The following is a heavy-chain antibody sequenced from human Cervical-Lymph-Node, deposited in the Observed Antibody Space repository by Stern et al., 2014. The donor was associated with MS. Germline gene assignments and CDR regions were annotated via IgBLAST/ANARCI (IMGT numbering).Heavy chain of an antibody. CDR3: LRDGGDY. D-gene: IGHD3-16*01. CDR1: GFTFSTHA. V-gene: IGHV3-21*01. J-gene: IGHJ4*02. CDR2: ISSSSSYI. Sequence: EVHLVESGGGLVQPGGSLRLSCAASGFTFSTHAVNWVRQAPGKGLEWVSSISSSSSYIYYADSVKGRFTISRDNARNSLYLHMNSLRVDDTAVYYCLRDGGDYWGQGTLVTVSS.